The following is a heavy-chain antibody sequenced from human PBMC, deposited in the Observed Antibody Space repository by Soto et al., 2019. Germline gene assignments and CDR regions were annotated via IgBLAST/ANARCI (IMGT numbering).Heavy chain of an antibody. CDR1: GFTFSSYG. Sequence: QVQLVESGGGVVQPGRSLRLSCAASGFTFSSYGMHWVRQAPGKGLEWVAVIWDDGSNKYYADSVKGRFTISRDNSKNTLYLQMNSLRAEDTAVYYCARRGGNYYVSAFDIWGQGTMVTVSS. V-gene: IGHV3-33*01. D-gene: IGHD1-26*01. CDR3: ARRGGNYYVSAFDI. J-gene: IGHJ3*02. CDR2: IWDDGSNK.